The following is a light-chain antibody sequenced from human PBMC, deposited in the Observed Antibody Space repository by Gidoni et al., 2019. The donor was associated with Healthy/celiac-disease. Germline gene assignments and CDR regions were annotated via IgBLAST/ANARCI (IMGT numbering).Light chain of an antibody. CDR3: QSYDSSLSHVV. CDR1: SSNIGAGYD. Sequence: QSVLTQPPPVSGAPGQRVTITCTGSSSNIGAGYDVPWYQQLPGTAPKLHIYRNSNRPSGVPDRFSGSKSGTSASLAITGLQAENEADYYCQSYDSSLSHVVFDGGTKLTVL. J-gene: IGLJ2*01. CDR2: RNS. V-gene: IGLV1-40*01.